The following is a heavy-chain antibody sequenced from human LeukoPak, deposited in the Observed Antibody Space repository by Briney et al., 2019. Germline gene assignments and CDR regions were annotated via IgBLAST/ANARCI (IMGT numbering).Heavy chain of an antibody. Sequence: GGSLRLSCAASGFTFSSYSMNWVRQAPGKGLEWVSSISSSSSYIYYAGSVKGRFTISRDNAKNSLYLQMNSLRAEDTAVYYCASRGHSNLDYWGQGTLVTVSS. V-gene: IGHV3-21*01. J-gene: IGHJ4*02. D-gene: IGHD4-11*01. CDR3: ASRGHSNLDY. CDR2: ISSSSSYI. CDR1: GFTFSSYS.